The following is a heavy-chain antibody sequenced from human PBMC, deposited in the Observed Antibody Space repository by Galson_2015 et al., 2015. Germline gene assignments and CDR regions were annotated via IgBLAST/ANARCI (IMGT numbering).Heavy chain of an antibody. CDR1: GGSISSSSYY. Sequence: SESLSLTCPVSGGSISSSSYYWGWLRQPPGRGLEWIGSIYYSGNTYYNPSLKSRVTISVDTSKNQFYLKLSLATATDTAVYYCAIISSGSYIYYFDYWGQGTLVTVSS. CDR3: AIISSGSYIYYFDY. CDR2: IYYSGNT. D-gene: IGHD3-10*01. J-gene: IGHJ4*02. V-gene: IGHV4-39*01.